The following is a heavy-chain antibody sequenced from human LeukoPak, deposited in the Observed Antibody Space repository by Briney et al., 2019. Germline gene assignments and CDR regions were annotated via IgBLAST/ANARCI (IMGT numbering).Heavy chain of an antibody. CDR2: IWYDGSNK. CDR1: GFTFSSYG. CDR3: ARDAFLGIAAAGLDY. J-gene: IGHJ4*02. Sequence: GRSLRLSCAASGFTFSSYGMHWVRQAPGKGLEWVAVIWYDGSNKYYADSVKGRFTISRDNSKNTLYLQMNSLRAEDTAVYYCARDAFLGIAAAGLDYWGQGTLVTVSS. D-gene: IGHD6-13*01. V-gene: IGHV3-33*01.